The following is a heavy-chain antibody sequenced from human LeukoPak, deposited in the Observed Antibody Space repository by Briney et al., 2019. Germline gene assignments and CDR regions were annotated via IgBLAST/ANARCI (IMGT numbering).Heavy chain of an antibody. J-gene: IGHJ6*02. V-gene: IGHV3-20*04. D-gene: IGHD3-10*01. CDR3: ARELWFGELLGGMDV. CDR1: GFTFDDYG. CDR2: INCDGDST. Sequence: GGSLRLSCAASGFTFDDYGMSWVRQPPGKGLEWVSGINCDGDSTGYAYSVKGRFTISRDNAKNSLYLQMNSLRAEDTALYYCARELWFGELLGGMDVWGQGTTVTVSS.